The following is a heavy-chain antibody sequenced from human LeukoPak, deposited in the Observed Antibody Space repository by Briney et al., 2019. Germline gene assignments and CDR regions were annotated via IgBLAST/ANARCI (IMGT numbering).Heavy chain of an antibody. CDR1: GGSISSYY. D-gene: IGHD3-9*01. CDR2: MYTSGTT. J-gene: IGHJ6*03. CDR3: ARGPNYDILTGSYRNYYHMDV. V-gene: IGHV4-4*07. Sequence: SETLSLTCTVSGGSISSYYWSWIRQPAGKGLEWIGRMYTSGTTKYNPSLRSRVTMSVDTPKNQFSLKLSSVTAADTAVYYCARGPNYDILTGSYRNYYHMDVWGKGTTVTISS.